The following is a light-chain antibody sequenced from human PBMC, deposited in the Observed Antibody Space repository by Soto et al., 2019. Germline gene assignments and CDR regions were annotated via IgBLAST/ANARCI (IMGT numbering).Light chain of an antibody. CDR1: QTVSSSSY. Sequence: EIVLTQSPGTLSLSPGERATLSCRASQTVSSSSYLAWYQQKAGQAPRLLIYGASSRATGIPERFSGSGSGTDFTLTISRLEPEDFAVYFCQVYGSSPPFTFGPGTKVDIK. CDR3: QVYGSSPPFT. J-gene: IGKJ3*01. CDR2: GAS. V-gene: IGKV3-20*01.